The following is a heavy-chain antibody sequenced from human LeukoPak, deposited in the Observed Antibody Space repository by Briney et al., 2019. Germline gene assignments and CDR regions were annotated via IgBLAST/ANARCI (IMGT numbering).Heavy chain of an antibody. CDR1: GGSISSYY. CDR2: IYYSGST. CDR3: ARTDCSGGSCYQKF. Sequence: SETLSLTCTVSGGSISSYYWSWIRQPPAKGLEWIGYIYYSGSTNYNPSLKSRVTISVDTSKNQFSLKLSSVTAADTAVYYCARTDCSGGSCYQKFWGQGTLVTVSS. D-gene: IGHD2-15*01. J-gene: IGHJ4*02. V-gene: IGHV4-59*01.